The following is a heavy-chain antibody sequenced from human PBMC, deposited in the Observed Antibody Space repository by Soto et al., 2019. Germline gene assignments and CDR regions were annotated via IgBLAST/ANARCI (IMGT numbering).Heavy chain of an antibody. J-gene: IGHJ4*02. CDR2: ISGSGGST. D-gene: IGHD1-26*01. CDR1: GFTFSSYA. CDR3: AKRWRIVGATYFDY. V-gene: IGHV3-23*01. Sequence: GGSLRLSCAASGFTFSSYAMSRVRQAPGKGLEWVSAISGSGGSTYYADSVKGRFTISRDNSKNTLYLQMNSLRAEDTAVYYCAKRWRIVGATYFDYWGQGTLVTVSS.